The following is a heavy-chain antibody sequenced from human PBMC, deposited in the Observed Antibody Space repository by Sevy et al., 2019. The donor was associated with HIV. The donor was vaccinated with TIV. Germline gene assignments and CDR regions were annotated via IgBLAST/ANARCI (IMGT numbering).Heavy chain of an antibody. J-gene: IGHJ4*02. V-gene: IGHV3-30*04. CDR3: ARDPDIGDYVLLFDY. CDR2: ISYDGRKK. D-gene: IGHD4-17*01. Sequence: GGSLRLSCVASGFSFNKYAMHWVRQAPGKGLEWVGFISYDGRKKDYADSVKGRVTISRDYSKNTLYLQFDSLRGEDTAVYYCARDPDIGDYVLLFDYWGQGTLVTVSS. CDR1: GFSFNKYA.